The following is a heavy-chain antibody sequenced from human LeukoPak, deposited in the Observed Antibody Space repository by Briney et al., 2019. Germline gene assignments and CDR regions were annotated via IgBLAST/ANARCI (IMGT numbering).Heavy chain of an antibody. Sequence: PGGSLRLSCVASGFTFSAYVMAWVRQAPGKGLEWVSGISGSGVSAYYGDSVKGRFTISRDNPKNTVYLQMDSLRAEDTAVYYCAKRRSGSSGWFPFDSWGQGTLVTVPS. CDR3: AKRRSGSSGWFPFDS. D-gene: IGHD6-19*01. V-gene: IGHV3-23*01. CDR2: ISGSGVSA. CDR1: GFTFSAYV. J-gene: IGHJ4*02.